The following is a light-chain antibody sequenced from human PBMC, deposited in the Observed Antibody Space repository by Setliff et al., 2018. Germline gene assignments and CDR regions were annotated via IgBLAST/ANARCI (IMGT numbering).Light chain of an antibody. CDR1: SSDVGGYNH. CDR2: DVG. J-gene: IGLJ1*01. V-gene: IGLV2-14*01. CDR3: SSYTGSNSHV. Sequence: QSVLTQPASVSGSPGQSITISCTGSSSDVGGYNHVSWYQQHPGKAPKLMIYDVGKRPSGVSNRFSGSKSGNTASPTISGLQAEDEADYYCSSYTGSNSHVFGTGTKVTVL.